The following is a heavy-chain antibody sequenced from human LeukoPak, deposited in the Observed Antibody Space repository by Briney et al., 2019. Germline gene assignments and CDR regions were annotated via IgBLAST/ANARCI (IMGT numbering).Heavy chain of an antibody. CDR3: ARDWNKYYFDY. V-gene: IGHV4-61*02. Sequence: SETLSLTCTVSGGSISSGSYYWSWIRQPAGKGLEWIGRIYTSGSTNYNPSLKSRVTISVDTSKNQFSLKLSSVTAADTAVYYCARDWNKYYFDYWGQGTLVTVSS. CDR2: IYTSGST. CDR1: GGSISSGSYY. D-gene: IGHD1/OR15-1a*01. J-gene: IGHJ4*02.